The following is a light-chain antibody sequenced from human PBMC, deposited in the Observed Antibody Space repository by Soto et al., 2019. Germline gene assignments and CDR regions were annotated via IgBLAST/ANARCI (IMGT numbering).Light chain of an antibody. CDR1: QSVSSSY. J-gene: IGKJ4*01. Sequence: EIVLTQSPGTLSLSPGERATLSCRASQSVSSSYLAWYQQKPGQAPRLLIYDASSRATGIPDRFSGSGSGTDFPLTISRLEPEEFAVYYCQQYGSSPTFGGGTKVEIK. CDR3: QQYGSSPT. V-gene: IGKV3-20*01. CDR2: DAS.